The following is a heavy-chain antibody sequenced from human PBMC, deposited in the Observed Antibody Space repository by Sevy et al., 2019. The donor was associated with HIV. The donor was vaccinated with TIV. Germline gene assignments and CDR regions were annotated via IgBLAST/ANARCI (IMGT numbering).Heavy chain of an antibody. CDR3: ARLRWDLVVVPGATPGCYFDS. V-gene: IGHV4-59*08. D-gene: IGHD2-2*02. CDR2: VSHSGNT. Sequence: SETLSLTCTVSGDSINTYYWSWIRQPPGKGLEGIGCVSHSGNTKYNPSLKSRVSMSVDTSTNQFSLKVKSVTAADTAVYYCARLRWDLVVVPGATPGCYFDSWGQGTLVTVSS. CDR1: GDSINTYY. J-gene: IGHJ4*02.